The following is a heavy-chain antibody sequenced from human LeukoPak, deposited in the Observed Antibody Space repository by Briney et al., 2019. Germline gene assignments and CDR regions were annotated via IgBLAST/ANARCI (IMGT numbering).Heavy chain of an antibody. Sequence: SETLSLTCTVSGGSINSYYWSWIRQPPGKGLEWLGYISYSGSTKYNSALKSRVTISVDTSKNQFSLKLSSVTAADTAVYYCARYSSSTSYFDCWGQGALVTVSS. CDR3: ARYSSSTSYFDC. V-gene: IGHV4-59*01. CDR1: GGSINSYY. J-gene: IGHJ4*02. CDR2: ISYSGST. D-gene: IGHD6-6*01.